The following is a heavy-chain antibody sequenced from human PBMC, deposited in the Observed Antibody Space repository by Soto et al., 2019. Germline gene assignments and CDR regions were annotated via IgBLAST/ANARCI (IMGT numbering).Heavy chain of an antibody. D-gene: IGHD3-9*01. Sequence: GGSLRLSCAASGFTFNSYAMNWVRQAPGKGLEWVSSISGGGGGTYYADSVKGRLTISRDNSKNTLYLQMNGLRAEDTAFYYCAKGSHYDILTAYHAFDYWGPGTLVTVSS. CDR3: AKGSHYDILTAYHAFDY. J-gene: IGHJ4*02. V-gene: IGHV3-23*01. CDR2: ISGGGGGT. CDR1: GFTFNSYA.